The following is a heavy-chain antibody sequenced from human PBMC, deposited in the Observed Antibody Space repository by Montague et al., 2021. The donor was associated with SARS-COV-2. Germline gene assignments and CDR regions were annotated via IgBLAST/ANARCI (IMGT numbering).Heavy chain of an antibody. CDR1: GFTFSSYW. CDR3: AREPGPYYDILTGLTVGYMDV. J-gene: IGHJ6*03. Sequence: SRRLSWSASGFTFSSYWMSWVHQAPGKGLEWVANIKQDGSEKYYVDSVKGRFTISRDNAKNSLYLQMNSLRAEDTAVYYCAREPGPYYDILTGLTVGYMDVWGKGTTVTVSS. CDR2: IKQDGSEK. V-gene: IGHV3-7*05. D-gene: IGHD3-9*01.